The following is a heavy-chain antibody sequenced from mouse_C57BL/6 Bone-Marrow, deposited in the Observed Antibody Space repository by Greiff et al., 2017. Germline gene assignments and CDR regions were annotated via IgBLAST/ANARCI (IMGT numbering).Heavy chain of an antibody. D-gene: IGHD4-1*02. CDR1: GYTFTSYG. J-gene: IGHJ1*03. CDR2: IYPRSGNT. V-gene: IGHV1-81*01. Sequence: VKLQESGAELARPGASVKLSCKASGYTFTSYGISWVKQRTGQGLEWIGEIYPRSGNTYYNEKFKGKATLTADKSSSTAYMELRSLTSEDSAVYFCARWQLGTDPDWYFDVWGTGTTVTVSS. CDR3: ARWQLGTDPDWYFDV.